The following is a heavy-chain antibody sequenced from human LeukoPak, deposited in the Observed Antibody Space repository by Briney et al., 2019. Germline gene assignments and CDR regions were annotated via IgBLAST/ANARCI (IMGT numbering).Heavy chain of an antibody. J-gene: IGHJ4*02. Sequence: ASVTVSCKASGYTFTSYGISWVRQAPGQGLEWMGWISAYNGNTNYAQKLQGRVTMTTDTSTSTAYMELRSLRSDDTAVYYCARDSRPYYGSGSYYSYWGQGTLVTVSS. CDR3: ARDSRPYYGSGSYYSY. D-gene: IGHD3-10*01. V-gene: IGHV1-18*01. CDR2: ISAYNGNT. CDR1: GYTFTSYG.